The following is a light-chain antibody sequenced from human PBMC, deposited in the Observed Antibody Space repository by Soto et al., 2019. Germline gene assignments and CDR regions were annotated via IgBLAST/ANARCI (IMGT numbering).Light chain of an antibody. CDR3: CSYAGSNNFAV. J-gene: IGLJ2*01. CDR2: EVT. Sequence: QSALTQPPSASGSPGQSVTISCTGTSSDVGGYNYVSWYQQHPGKAPKLMIYEVTKRPSGVPDRFSGSKSGNTASLTVSGLQPEDEADYYCCSYAGSNNFAVFGGGTKLTVL. V-gene: IGLV2-8*01. CDR1: SSDVGGYNY.